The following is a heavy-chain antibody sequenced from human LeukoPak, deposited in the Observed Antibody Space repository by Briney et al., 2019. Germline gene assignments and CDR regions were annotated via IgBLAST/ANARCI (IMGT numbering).Heavy chain of an antibody. V-gene: IGHV3-30*02. CDR2: IRHDEGNK. CDR1: GFTFSTYG. D-gene: IGHD6-19*01. CDR3: AKVAPSGKTVADY. J-gene: IGHJ4*02. Sequence: GGSLGLSCAASGFTFSTYGMHWVRQAPGKGLEWVAFIRHDEGNKYYADSVKGRFTISRDNSKNTLYLQLNNLRAEDTAVYYCAKVAPSGKTVADYWGQGTLVTVSS.